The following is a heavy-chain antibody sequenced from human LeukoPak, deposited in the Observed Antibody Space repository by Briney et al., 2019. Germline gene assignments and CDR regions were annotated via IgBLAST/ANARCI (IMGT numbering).Heavy chain of an antibody. D-gene: IGHD3-22*01. CDR1: GGSISSSSYY. CDR3: ARLTYYYDSSGYYFDAFDI. Sequence: SETLSLTCTVSGGSISSSSYYWGWIRQPPGKGLEWIGYIYYSGSTNYNPSLKSRVTISVDTSKNQFSLKLSSVTAADTAVYYCARLTYYYDSSGYYFDAFDIWGQGTMVTVSS. V-gene: IGHV4-61*05. J-gene: IGHJ3*02. CDR2: IYYSGST.